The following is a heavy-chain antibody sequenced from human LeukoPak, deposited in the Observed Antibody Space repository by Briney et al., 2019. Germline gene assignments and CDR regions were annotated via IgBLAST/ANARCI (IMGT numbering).Heavy chain of an antibody. CDR2: INPNSGGT. V-gene: IGHV1-2*02. CDR3: ARTLYIAAAPGGFDY. Sequence: ASVKVSCKASGYTFIDYYMHWVRQAPGQGLEWMGWINPNSGGTNYAQKFQGRVTMTRDTSISTVYMEMSRLRSDDTAVYYCARTLYIAAAPGGFDYWGQGTLVAVSS. J-gene: IGHJ4*02. D-gene: IGHD6-13*01. CDR1: GYTFIDYY.